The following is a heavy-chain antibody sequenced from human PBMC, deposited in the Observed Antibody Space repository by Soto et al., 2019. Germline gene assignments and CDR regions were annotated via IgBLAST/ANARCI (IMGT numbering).Heavy chain of an antibody. V-gene: IGHV4-30-2*01. Sequence: SETLSLTCSVAGGSISSGGYSWSWIRQPPGKGLEWIGYIYHSGTTYFNPSLKSRVTMSVDKSRTQFSLKLTSVTAADTAVYYCASVVVPAPTWGYNYFDPWGRGTRVTVSS. D-gene: IGHD2-2*01. CDR3: ASVVVPAPTWGYNYFDP. J-gene: IGHJ5*02. CDR2: IYHSGTT. CDR1: GGSISSGGYS.